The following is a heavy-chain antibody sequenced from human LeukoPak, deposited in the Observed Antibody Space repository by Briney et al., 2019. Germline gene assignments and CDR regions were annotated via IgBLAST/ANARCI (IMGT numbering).Heavy chain of an antibody. J-gene: IGHJ3*02. D-gene: IGHD1-26*01. V-gene: IGHV4-38-2*02. CDR3: ARLGFSGSLKGAFDI. CDR2: IYHSGST. Sequence: SETLSLTCTVSGYSISSGYYWGWIRQPPGKGLEWIGNIYHSGSTYYNPSLKSRVTISVDTSKNQFSLKLSSVTAADTAVYYCARLGFSGSLKGAFDIWGQGTMVTVSS. CDR1: GYSISSGYY.